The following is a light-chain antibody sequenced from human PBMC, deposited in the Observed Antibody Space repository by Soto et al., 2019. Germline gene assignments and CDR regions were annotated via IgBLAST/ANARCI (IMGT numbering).Light chain of an antibody. CDR1: ILAKKY. V-gene: IGLV3-27*01. Sequence: SYELTQPSSVSVSPGQTAKITCSGDILAKKYVRWFQQKPGQAPLLVIYKDKERPSGIPERFSGSSSGTTVTLTISGAQVDDEADYYCYSAADNSRVFGGGTKLTVL. CDR3: YSAADNSRV. J-gene: IGLJ3*02. CDR2: KDK.